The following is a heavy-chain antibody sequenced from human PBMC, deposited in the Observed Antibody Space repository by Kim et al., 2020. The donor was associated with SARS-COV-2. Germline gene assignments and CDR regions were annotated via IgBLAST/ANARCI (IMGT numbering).Heavy chain of an antibody. CDR3: ARGRVPAAIMGDAFDI. CDR1: GYTFTSYG. CDR2: ISAYNGNT. V-gene: IGHV1-18*01. J-gene: IGHJ3*02. Sequence: ASVKVSCKASGYTFTSYGISWVRQAPGQGLEWMGWISAYNGNTNYAQKLQGRVTMTTDTSTSTAYMELRSLRSDDTAVYYCARGRVPAAIMGDAFDIWGQGTMVTVSS. D-gene: IGHD2-2*02.